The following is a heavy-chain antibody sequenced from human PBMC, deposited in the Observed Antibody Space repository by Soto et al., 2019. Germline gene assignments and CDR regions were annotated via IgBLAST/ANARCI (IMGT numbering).Heavy chain of an antibody. V-gene: IGHV4-31*03. CDR1: GGSISSGGYY. D-gene: IGHD2-8*01. CDR3: ARGYCTNGVCYLFEYFDY. J-gene: IGHJ4*02. CDR2: IYYSGST. Sequence: SETLSLTCTVSGGSISSGGYYWSWIRQHPGKGLEWIGYIYYSGSTYYNPSLKSRVTISVDTSKNQFSLKLSSVTAADTAVYYCARGYCTNGVCYLFEYFDYWGQGTLVTVSS.